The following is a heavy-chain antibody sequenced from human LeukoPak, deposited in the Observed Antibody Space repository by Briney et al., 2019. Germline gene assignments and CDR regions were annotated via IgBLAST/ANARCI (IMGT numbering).Heavy chain of an antibody. CDR2: INSDGGTT. CDR3: ATDSYVSGSYYRLFY. J-gene: IGHJ4*02. V-gene: IGHV3-74*01. Sequence: GGSLRLSCAASGFTLGTYWMHWVRQAPGKGLVWVSGINSDGGTTTYADSVKGRFTISRDNAKNTLYLQMNNLRAEDTAIYYCATDSYVSGSYYRLFYWGQGTLVTVSS. CDR1: GFTLGTYW. D-gene: IGHD3-10*01.